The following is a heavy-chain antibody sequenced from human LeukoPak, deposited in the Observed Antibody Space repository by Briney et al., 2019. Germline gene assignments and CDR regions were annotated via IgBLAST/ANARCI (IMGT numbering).Heavy chain of an antibody. J-gene: IGHJ4*02. V-gene: IGHV3-23*01. CDR2: ISGSGGST. CDR3: ARAFVAAAGSDY. CDR1: GLTFRNYA. Sequence: GGSLRLSCVVTGLTFRNYAMSWVRQAPGKGLEWVSAISGSGGSTYYADSVKGRFTISRDNSKNTLYLQMNSLRAEDTAVYYCARAFVAAAGSDYWGQGTLVTVSS. D-gene: IGHD6-13*01.